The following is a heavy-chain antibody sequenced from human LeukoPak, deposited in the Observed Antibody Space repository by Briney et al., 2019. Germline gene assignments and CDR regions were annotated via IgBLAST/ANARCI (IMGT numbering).Heavy chain of an antibody. Sequence: GGSLRLSCAVSGFTVSGNYMSWVRQAPGKGLEWVSLIYSGGTTYYADSVKGRFTISRDNSKNTLYLQMNSLRAEDTAVYYCARESGTAYYDSSGYDSWGQGTLVTVSS. CDR1: GFTVSGNY. CDR2: IYSGGTT. V-gene: IGHV3-53*01. D-gene: IGHD3-22*01. J-gene: IGHJ4*02. CDR3: ARESGTAYYDSSGYDS.